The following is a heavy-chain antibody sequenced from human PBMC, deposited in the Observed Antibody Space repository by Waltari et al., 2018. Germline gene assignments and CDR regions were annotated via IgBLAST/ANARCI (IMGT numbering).Heavy chain of an antibody. J-gene: IGHJ6*02. Sequence: EVQLVESGGGLVQPGGSLRLSCAASGFTFSSYEMNWVRQAPGKGLEWVSYISSSGSTIYYADSVKGRFTISRDNAKNSLYLQMNSLRAEDTAVYYCAREIYGSYYYGMDVWGQGTTVIVSS. V-gene: IGHV3-48*03. CDR2: ISSSGSTI. D-gene: IGHD4-17*01. CDR3: AREIYGSYYYGMDV. CDR1: GFTFSSYE.